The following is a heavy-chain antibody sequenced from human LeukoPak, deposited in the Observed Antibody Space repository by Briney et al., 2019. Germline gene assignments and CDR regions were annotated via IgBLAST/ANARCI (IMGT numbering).Heavy chain of an antibody. CDR2: IYYSGST. CDR3: ARGRYSSGWYGWFDP. V-gene: IGHV4-61*01. J-gene: IGHJ5*02. D-gene: IGHD6-19*01. Sequence: SETLPLTCTVSGGSVSSGSYYWSWIRQPPGKGLEWIGYIYYSGSTNYNPSLKSRVTISVDTSKNQFSLKLSSVAAADTAVYYCARGRYSSGWYGWFDPWGQGTLVTVSS. CDR1: GGSVSSGSYY.